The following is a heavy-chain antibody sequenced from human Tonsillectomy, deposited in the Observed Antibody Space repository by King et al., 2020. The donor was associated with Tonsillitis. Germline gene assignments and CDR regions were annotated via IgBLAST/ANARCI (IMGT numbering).Heavy chain of an antibody. V-gene: IGHV4-4*02. CDR1: GGSISSSNW. D-gene: IGHD6-19*01. CDR2: IYHSGST. J-gene: IGHJ1*01. Sequence: QLQESGPGLVKPSGTLSLTCAVSGGSISSSNWWSWVRQTPGKGLEWIGEIYHSGSTKYNPSLRSRVTISVDKSKNQFSLKLSSVTAADTAVYYCARETYSSLPTVAEYFHYWGQGTLVTVSS. CDR3: ARETYSSLPTVAEYFHY.